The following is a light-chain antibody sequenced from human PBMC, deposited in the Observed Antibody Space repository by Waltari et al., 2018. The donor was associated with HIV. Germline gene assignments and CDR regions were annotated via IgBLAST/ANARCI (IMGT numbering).Light chain of an antibody. CDR3: VQYDNLPYT. CDR1: QDIKKN. CDR2: DGV. J-gene: IGKJ2*01. Sequence: RLTRSRSSVSLPVGVRVPFTSQATQDIKKNLNWYQQKPGKAPRLMVYDGVRLEEGVTSRFSGSGSGTDYSLTIDDLQPEDIGIYYCVQYDNLPYTFGRGTKVEVK. V-gene: IGKV1-33*01.